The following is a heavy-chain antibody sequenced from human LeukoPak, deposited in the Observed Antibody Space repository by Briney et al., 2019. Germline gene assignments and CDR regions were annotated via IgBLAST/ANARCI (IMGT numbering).Heavy chain of an antibody. V-gene: IGHV1-69*13. D-gene: IGHD2-2*01. J-gene: IGHJ4*02. Sequence: GASVKVSCKASGGTFSSLTINWVRQAPGQGLEWMGGIIPIFGRAYYAQKFQGRVTITADDSTSTAYMELSSLRSEDTAVYYCADLVYCSSSSCYEPFNQTWGQGTLVTVSP. CDR2: IIPIFGRA. CDR1: GGTFSSLT. CDR3: ADLVYCSSSSCYEPFNQT.